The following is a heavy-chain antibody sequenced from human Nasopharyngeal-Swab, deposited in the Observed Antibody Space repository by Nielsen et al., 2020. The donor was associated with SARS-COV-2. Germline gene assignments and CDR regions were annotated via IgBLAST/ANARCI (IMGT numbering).Heavy chain of an antibody. Sequence: CIRQPPGKGLEWIGYIYYSGSTNYNPSLKSRVTISVDTSKNQFSLKLSSVTAADTAVYYCARDLNPNSSGWLPYYYYGMDVWGQGTTVTVSS. V-gene: IGHV4-59*01. J-gene: IGHJ6*02. CDR3: ARDLNPNSSGWLPYYYYGMDV. CDR2: IYYSGST. D-gene: IGHD6-19*01.